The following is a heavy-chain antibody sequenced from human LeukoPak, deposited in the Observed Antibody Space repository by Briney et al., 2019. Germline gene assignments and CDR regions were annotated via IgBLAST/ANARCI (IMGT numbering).Heavy chain of an antibody. Sequence: GASVKVSCKASGYTFTNYGISWVRQAPGQGLEWMGWISAYNGNTNYAQKLQGRVTMTTDTSTSTAYMELRSLRSDDTAVYYCARDYRPYYYDSSGYVGLWGQGTLVTVSS. CDR3: ARDYRPYYYDSSGYVGL. V-gene: IGHV1-18*01. CDR1: GYTFTNYG. CDR2: ISAYNGNT. J-gene: IGHJ4*02. D-gene: IGHD3-22*01.